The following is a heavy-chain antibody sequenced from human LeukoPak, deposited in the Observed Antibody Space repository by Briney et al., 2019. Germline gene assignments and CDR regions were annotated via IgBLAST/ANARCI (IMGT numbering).Heavy chain of an antibody. V-gene: IGHV3-21*01. CDR1: GFTFSSYS. CDR3: ARPNCSGGSCFPDAFDI. J-gene: IGHJ3*02. D-gene: IGHD2-15*01. CDR2: ISSSSSYI. Sequence: GGSLRLSCAASGFTFSSYSMNWVRQAPGKGLEWVSSISSSSSYIYYADSVKGRFTISRDNAKNSLYLQMNSLRAEDTAVYYCARPNCSGGSCFPDAFDIWGQRTMVTVSS.